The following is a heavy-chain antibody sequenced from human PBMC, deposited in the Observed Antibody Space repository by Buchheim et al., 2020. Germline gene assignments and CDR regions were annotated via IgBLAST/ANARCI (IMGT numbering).Heavy chain of an antibody. CDR3: ARHAGRPDTAMAF. V-gene: IGHV4-59*08. J-gene: IGHJ4*02. CDR1: GGSISSYY. Sequence: QVQLQESGPGLVKPSETLSLTCTVSGGSISSYYWSWIRQPPGKGLEWIGYIYYSGSTNYNPSLKSRVTISVDTSKNQFPLNLSSVSDADTAVYYCARHAGRPDTAMAFWGQGTL. D-gene: IGHD5-18*01. CDR2: IYYSGST.